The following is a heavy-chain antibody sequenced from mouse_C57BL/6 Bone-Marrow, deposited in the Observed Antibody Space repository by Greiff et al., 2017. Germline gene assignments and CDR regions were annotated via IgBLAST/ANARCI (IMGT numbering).Heavy chain of an antibody. CDR2: FHPYNDDT. CDR3: AKGRSNPGGYFDY. V-gene: IGHV1-47*01. CDR1: GYTFTTYP. Sequence: VQLQQSGAELVKPGASVKMSCKASGYTFTTYPIEWMKQNHGKSLEWIGNFHPYNDDTKYNEKFKGKATLTVEKSSSTVYLELSRLPSDDSAVYYCAKGRSNPGGYFDYWGQGTTLTVSS. D-gene: IGHD4-1*01. J-gene: IGHJ2*01.